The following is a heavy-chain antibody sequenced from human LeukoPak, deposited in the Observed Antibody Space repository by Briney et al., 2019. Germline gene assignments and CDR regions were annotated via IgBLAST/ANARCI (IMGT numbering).Heavy chain of an antibody. CDR3: AREVAPLYFHYGMDV. Sequence: GKSLRLSCTASGFTFSSYGMHWVRQAPGKGLEWVAVTWYDGRNNYYAASVKGRFTISRDDSKTTVYLLMNSLRAEDTAVYYCAREVAPLYFHYGMDVWGEGTTVTVSS. V-gene: IGHV3-33*01. J-gene: IGHJ6*01. D-gene: IGHD2-21*01. CDR1: GFTFSSYG. CDR2: TWYDGRNN.